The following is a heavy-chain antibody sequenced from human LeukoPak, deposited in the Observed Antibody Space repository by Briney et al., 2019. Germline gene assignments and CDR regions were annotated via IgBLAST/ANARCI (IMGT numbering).Heavy chain of an antibody. CDR2: ITSSNNYI. CDR3: VTTWGAHYWYFDL. CDR1: GFTFSSYS. D-gene: IGHD1-26*01. Sequence: GGSPRLSCAGSGFTFSSYSMNWVRQAPGKGLEWVSSITSSNNYIYYADPMKGRFTISRDNAKNSLYLQMNSLRAEDTAVYYCVTTWGAHYWYFDLWGRGALVTVSS. J-gene: IGHJ2*01. V-gene: IGHV3-21*01.